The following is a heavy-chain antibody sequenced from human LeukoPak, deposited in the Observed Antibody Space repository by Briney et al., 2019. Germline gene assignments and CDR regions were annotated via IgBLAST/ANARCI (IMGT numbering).Heavy chain of an antibody. CDR3: ASGSGYWMGESYYQYMDV. J-gene: IGHJ6*03. D-gene: IGHD3-3*01. CDR1: GGSISSGSYY. V-gene: IGHV4-61*02. Sequence: PSETLSLTCTVSGGSISSGSYYWSWIRQPAGKGLEWIGRIYTNGSINYNPSLKSRVTISVDTSKNQFSLKLSSVTAADTAVYYCASGSGYWMGESYYQYMDVWGKGTTVTVSS. CDR2: IYTNGSI.